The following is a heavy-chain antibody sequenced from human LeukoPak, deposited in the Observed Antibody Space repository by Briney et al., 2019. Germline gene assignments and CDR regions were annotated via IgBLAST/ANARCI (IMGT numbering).Heavy chain of an antibody. J-gene: IGHJ4*02. CDR2: ISYDGSNK. V-gene: IGHV3-30*03. D-gene: IGHD5-12*01. CDR1: GFTFSSYG. Sequence: PGRSLRLSCAASGFTFSSYGMHWVRQAPGKGLEWVAVISYDGSNKYYADSVKGRFTISRDNSKNSVFLQMNSLRAEDTAVYYCVRDWGYTGNFEFWGQGTLVTVSS. CDR3: VRDWGYTGNFEF.